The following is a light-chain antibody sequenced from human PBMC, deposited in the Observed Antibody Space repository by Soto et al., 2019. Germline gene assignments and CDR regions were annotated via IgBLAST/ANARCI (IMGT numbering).Light chain of an antibody. Sequence: DIQMTQSPSSLSASVGDRVTITCRASQSISTYLSWYQHSLGKAPKLLIYGASNLQSGVPSRFSGSGSGTEFTLTISSLHPEDVATYYCQQRFTTPLTFGGGTKVELK. CDR2: GAS. V-gene: IGKV1-39*01. J-gene: IGKJ4*01. CDR1: QSISTY. CDR3: QQRFTTPLT.